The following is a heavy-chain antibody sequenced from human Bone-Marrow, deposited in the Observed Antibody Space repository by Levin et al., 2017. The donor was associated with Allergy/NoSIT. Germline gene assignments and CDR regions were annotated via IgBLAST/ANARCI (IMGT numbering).Heavy chain of an antibody. CDR2: IYHSGST. Sequence: SQTLSLTCAVSGSSISSGYYWGWIRQPPGKGLEWIGSIYHSGSTYYNPSLKSRVTISVDTSKNQFSLKLSSVTAADTGGYYCARDRRIAAAGSYYYYYMDVWGKGTTVTVSS. CDR3: ARDRRIAAAGSYYYYYMDV. CDR1: GSSISSGYY. D-gene: IGHD6-13*01. V-gene: IGHV4-38-2*02. J-gene: IGHJ6*03.